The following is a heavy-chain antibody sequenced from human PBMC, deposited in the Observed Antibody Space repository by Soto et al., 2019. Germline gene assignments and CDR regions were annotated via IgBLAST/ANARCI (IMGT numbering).Heavy chain of an antibody. V-gene: IGHV4-34*01. CDR3: ARGQEGVVATH. J-gene: IGHJ4*02. D-gene: IGHD5-12*01. CDR1: GGSLSGYY. Sequence: QVQLQQWGAGLLKPSETLSLNCAVNGGSLSGYYWSWIRQPPGKGLEWIGEIKDGGRTNYSPSLKSRAPLSSDTSNNQFSLRLYSVTAADTGVYYCARGQEGVVATHWDQGTLVTVSS. CDR2: IKDGGRT.